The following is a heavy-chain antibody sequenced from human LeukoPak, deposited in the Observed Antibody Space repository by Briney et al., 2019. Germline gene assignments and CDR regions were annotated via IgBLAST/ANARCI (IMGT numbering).Heavy chain of an antibody. CDR1: GFTFSSYW. J-gene: IGHJ6*03. CDR3: AKGSVGAKYYYYMDV. V-gene: IGHV3-7*01. CDR2: IKQDGSEK. Sequence: PGGSLRLSCAASGFTFSSYWMSWVRQAPGKGLEWVANIKQDGSEKYYVDSVKGRFTISRDNAKNSLYLQMNSLRAEDTAVYYCAKGSVGAKYYYYMDVWGKGTTVTVSS. D-gene: IGHD1-26*01.